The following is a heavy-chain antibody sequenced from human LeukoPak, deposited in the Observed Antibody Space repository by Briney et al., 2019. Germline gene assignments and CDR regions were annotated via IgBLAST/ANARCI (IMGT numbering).Heavy chain of an antibody. J-gene: IGHJ1*01. D-gene: IGHD2/OR15-2a*01. CDR3: ARSTTHNENEYFEH. Sequence: GASVKVSCKASGYTFSGYYIHWVRQAPGQGLEWMGWINPNSGGTNYIQKFQGRVTMTRDTSISTAYMELSRLRSDDTAVYYCARSTTHNENEYFEHWGQGTLVTVSS. V-gene: IGHV1-2*02. CDR1: GYTFSGYY. CDR2: INPNSGGT.